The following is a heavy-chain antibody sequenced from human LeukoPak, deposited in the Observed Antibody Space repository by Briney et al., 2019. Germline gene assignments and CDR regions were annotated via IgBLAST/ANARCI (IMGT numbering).Heavy chain of an antibody. J-gene: IGHJ6*03. CDR1: GYSINSGYF. CDR3: ARGRGSNYYGSGRGARYYYYMDV. V-gene: IGHV4-38-2*02. Sequence: SETLSLTCTVSGYSINSGYFWSWIRQPPGKGLEWIGSISHSGTTYYNPSLKSRITISQDTSKNQFSLKLSSVTAADTAVYYCARGRGSNYYGSGRGARYYYYMDVWGKGTTVTVSS. D-gene: IGHD3-10*01. CDR2: ISHSGTT.